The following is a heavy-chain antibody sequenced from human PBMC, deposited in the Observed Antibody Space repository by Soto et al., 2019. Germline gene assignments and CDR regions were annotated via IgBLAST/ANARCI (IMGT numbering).Heavy chain of an antibody. CDR2: ISDDGREK. CDR3: ARIFRSYGTDV. J-gene: IGHJ6*02. CDR1: GFTFRSYG. V-gene: IGHV3-33*01. Sequence: GGALRLSCATSGFTFRSYGFHWVRQAPGKGLQWVAMISDDGREKYCADAMKGRFTISRDNSKNTGDLQMNSLRVEDTAVYYCARIFRSYGTDVWGQGTTVQVSS.